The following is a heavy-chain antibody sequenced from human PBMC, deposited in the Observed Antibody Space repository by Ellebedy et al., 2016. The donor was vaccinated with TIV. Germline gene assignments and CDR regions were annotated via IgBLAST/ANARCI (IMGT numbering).Heavy chain of an antibody. CDR1: GYSFPHYW. J-gene: IGHJ5*02. Sequence: GESLKISCKASGYSFPHYWIGWVRQMPGKGLEWMGIIYPGDSDTKYSPSFRGHVTISADKSIETAYLQWSSLRASDTAVYYCVTHLGSYDAGPTDPWGQGTLVTVSS. CDR3: VTHLGSYDAGPTDP. D-gene: IGHD3-16*01. V-gene: IGHV5-51*01. CDR2: IYPGDSDT.